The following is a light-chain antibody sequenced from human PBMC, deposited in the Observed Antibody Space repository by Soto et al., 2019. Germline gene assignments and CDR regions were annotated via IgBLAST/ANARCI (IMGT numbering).Light chain of an antibody. V-gene: IGKV1-39*01. CDR1: QSMSNY. J-gene: IGKJ4*01. Sequence: DMEMTQSPCSLSASVGDRGTITCRASQSMSNYLNWYQQKPGKVPKLLIYAASSLQSGVPTRFSGSGSGTDFTLTINSLQPEDFATYYCHQSYGTPLTFGGGTKIEIK. CDR2: AAS. CDR3: HQSYGTPLT.